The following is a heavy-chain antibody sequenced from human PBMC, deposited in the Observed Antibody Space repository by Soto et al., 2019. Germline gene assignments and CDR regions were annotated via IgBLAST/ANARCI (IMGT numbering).Heavy chain of an antibody. CDR1: GGSFSGYY. CDR3: ARGGGSIWD. J-gene: IGHJ4*02. V-gene: IGHV4-34*01. D-gene: IGHD6-13*01. Sequence: SETLSLTCAVYGGSFSGYYWTWIRQPPGKGLEWIGEINHSGSTNYNPSLKSRVTISLDTSKNQFSLKVTSVTAADTAVYYCARGGGSIWDWGQGILVTVSS. CDR2: INHSGST.